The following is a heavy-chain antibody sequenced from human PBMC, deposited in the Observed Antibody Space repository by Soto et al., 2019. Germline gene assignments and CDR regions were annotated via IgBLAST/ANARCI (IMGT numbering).Heavy chain of an antibody. V-gene: IGHV1-69*12. D-gene: IGHD6-13*01. CDR3: ARAHALPGIAAAGTDGDY. Sequence: QVQLVQSGAEVKKPGSSVKVSCKASGGTFSSYAISWVRQAPGQGLEWMGGIIPIFGTANYAQKFQGRVTIPADESTSTAYMELSSLRSEDTAVYYCARAHALPGIAAAGTDGDYWGQGTLVTVSS. CDR2: IIPIFGTA. J-gene: IGHJ4*02. CDR1: GGTFSSYA.